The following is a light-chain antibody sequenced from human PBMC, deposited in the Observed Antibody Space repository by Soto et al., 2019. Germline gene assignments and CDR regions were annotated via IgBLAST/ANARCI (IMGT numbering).Light chain of an antibody. CDR3: QQYNNWPQT. Sequence: EIVMTQSPATLSVSPGERATLSCRASQSVSSNLAWYQQKPGQAPRLLIYGASTRATGIPARFSGSGSGTEFNLTISSLQSEDFVVYYCQQYNNWPQTFGKGTKVEIK. V-gene: IGKV3-15*01. CDR2: GAS. CDR1: QSVSSN. J-gene: IGKJ1*01.